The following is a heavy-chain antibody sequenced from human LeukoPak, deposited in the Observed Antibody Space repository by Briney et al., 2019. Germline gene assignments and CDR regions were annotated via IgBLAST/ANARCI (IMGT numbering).Heavy chain of an antibody. CDR1: GFTFSSYS. CDR2: ISSSSSYI. J-gene: IGHJ6*02. CDR3: AREKVDSSGWYLGYYYYGMDV. Sequence: GGSLRLSCAASGFTFSSYSMNWVRQAPGKGLEWVSSISSSSSYIYYADSVKGRFTISRDNAKNSLYLQMNSLRAEDTAVYYCAREKVDSSGWYLGYYYYGMDVWGQGTTVTVSS. V-gene: IGHV3-21*01. D-gene: IGHD6-19*01.